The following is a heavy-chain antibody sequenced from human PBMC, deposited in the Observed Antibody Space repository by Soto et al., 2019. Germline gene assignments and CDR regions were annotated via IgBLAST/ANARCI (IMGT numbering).Heavy chain of an antibody. CDR3: ARGGDIVVVTAPLAH. V-gene: IGHV1-46*01. D-gene: IGHD2-21*02. CDR1: GYTFTNYY. CDR2: IKPTGGET. J-gene: IGHJ4*02. Sequence: QVQLVQSGAEVKKPGASVKVSCRASGYTFTNYYMHWVRQAPGQGLDWMGIIKPTGGETTYAQKCRGRATMTRATATGTRYMELSRLRSADTAVYYCARGGDIVVVTAPLAHWGQGTLVTVSS.